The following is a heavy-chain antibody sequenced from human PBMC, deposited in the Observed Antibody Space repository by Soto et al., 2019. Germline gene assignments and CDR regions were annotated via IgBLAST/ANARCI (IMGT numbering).Heavy chain of an antibody. CDR2: IYHSGST. V-gene: IGHV4-30-2*01. Sequence: SETLSLTCAVSGGSISSGDYSWSWIRQPPGKGLEWIGYIYHSGSTYYNPSLKGRVTISVDTSKNQFSLKLSSVTAADTAVYYCACIFSGGYGYGFYYYGMDVWGQGTTVTVSS. CDR1: GGSISSGDYS. D-gene: IGHD5-18*01. CDR3: ACIFSGGYGYGFYYYGMDV. J-gene: IGHJ6*02.